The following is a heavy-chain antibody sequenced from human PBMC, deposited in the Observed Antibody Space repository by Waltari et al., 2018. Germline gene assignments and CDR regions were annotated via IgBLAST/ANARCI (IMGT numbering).Heavy chain of an antibody. CDR3: VRDHWGPDY. CDR1: GFTCTDYR. D-gene: IGHD7-27*01. CDR2: IHKDGSEK. J-gene: IGHJ4*02. V-gene: IGHV3-7*01. Sequence: EVHLVESGGGLVQPGGSLRLSCAASGFTCTDYRMSWVRQAPGKGPEWVANIHKDGSEKKYVDYVKGRFTISRDNAKDSVYLQMNSLRADDTAMYYCVRDHWGPDYWGQGTLVTVSS.